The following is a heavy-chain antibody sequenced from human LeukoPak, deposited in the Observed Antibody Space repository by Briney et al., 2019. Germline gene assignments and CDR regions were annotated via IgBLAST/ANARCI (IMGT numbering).Heavy chain of an antibody. CDR2: ISSTSNTI. CDR3: ARDINRRFDF. Sequence: GGSLRLSCAASGFTFSPYSMNWVRQAPGKGLEWVSYISSTSNTIYYADSVKGRFTLSRDNAKDSLYLQMNSLRDEDTAVYYCARDINRRFDFWGQGTLVTVSS. D-gene: IGHD1-14*01. CDR1: GFTFSPYS. V-gene: IGHV3-48*02. J-gene: IGHJ4*02.